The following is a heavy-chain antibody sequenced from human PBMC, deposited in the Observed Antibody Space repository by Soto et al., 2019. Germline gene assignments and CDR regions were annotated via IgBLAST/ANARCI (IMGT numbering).Heavy chain of an antibody. CDR1: GGSISSGGYY. CDR3: ASFAYFDWVAFDY. J-gene: IGHJ4*02. V-gene: IGHV4-31*03. D-gene: IGHD3-9*01. Sequence: SETLLITCTVSGGSISSGGYYWSWIRQHPGKGLEWIGYIYYSGSPYYNPSLKSRVTILVNTFKNQFFPKLSSVTAADRAVYYWASFAYFDWVAFDYWGQGTLVTVSS. CDR2: IYYSGSP.